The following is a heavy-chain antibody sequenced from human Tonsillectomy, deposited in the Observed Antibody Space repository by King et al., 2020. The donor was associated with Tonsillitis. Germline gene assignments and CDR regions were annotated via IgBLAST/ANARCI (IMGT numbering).Heavy chain of an antibody. D-gene: IGHD5-12*01. V-gene: IGHV4-59*01. CDR3: AREGGKYSGYDY. Sequence: QMQLQESGPGLVKPSETLSLTCTVSGGSISSYYWSWIRQPPGKGLEWIGYIFYSESAFYNPSLRRRVTISIDTSKNQFSLRLSSVTAADTAVYYCAREGGKYSGYDYWVQGTLVTVSS. CDR1: GGSISSYY. J-gene: IGHJ4*02. CDR2: IFYSESA.